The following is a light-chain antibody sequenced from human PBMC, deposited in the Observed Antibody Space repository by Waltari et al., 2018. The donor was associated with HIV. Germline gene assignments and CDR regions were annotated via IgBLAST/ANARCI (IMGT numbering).Light chain of an antibody. V-gene: IGLV1-44*01. CDR2: INS. Sequence: QSVLTQPPSASGTPGQRVTIPCSVSSSNIGKNSVHWYQQLPGAAPKVLIYINSQRPSGVPDRFSGSKSGTSAALAISGLHSEDEADYYCEAWDDTLNGFVFGTGTRVTVL. J-gene: IGLJ1*01. CDR3: EAWDDTLNGFV. CDR1: SSNIGKNS.